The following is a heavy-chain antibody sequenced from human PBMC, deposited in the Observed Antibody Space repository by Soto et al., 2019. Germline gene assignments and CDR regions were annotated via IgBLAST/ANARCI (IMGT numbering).Heavy chain of an antibody. Sequence: EVQLVESGGGLVKPGGSLRRSCAASGFTFSSYSMNWFRQSPGKGLEWVPSISSSSSYIYYADSVKGRFTTSRDNAKNSLYLQMPSLCAEDTAVYSCARDGGNGYSDAFLAYYYYGMDVW. CDR2: ISSSSSYI. CDR1: GFTFSSYS. D-gene: IGHD2-15*01. J-gene: IGHJ6*01. CDR3: ARDGGNGYSDAFLAYYYYGMDV. V-gene: IGHV3-21*01.